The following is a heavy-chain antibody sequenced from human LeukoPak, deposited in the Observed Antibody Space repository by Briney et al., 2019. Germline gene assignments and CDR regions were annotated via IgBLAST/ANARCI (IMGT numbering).Heavy chain of an antibody. Sequence: SVKVSCKASGGTFSSYAISWVRQAPGQGREWMGGIIPIFGTANYAQKFQGRVTITTDESTSTAYMELSSLRSEDTAVSYCAREYDSSGSPFDYWGQGTLVTVSS. D-gene: IGHD3-22*01. CDR3: AREYDSSGSPFDY. CDR2: IIPIFGTA. J-gene: IGHJ4*02. CDR1: GGTFSSYA. V-gene: IGHV1-69*05.